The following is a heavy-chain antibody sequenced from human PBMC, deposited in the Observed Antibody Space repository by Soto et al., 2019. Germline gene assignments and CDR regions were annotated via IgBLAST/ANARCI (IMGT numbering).Heavy chain of an antibody. J-gene: IGHJ3*02. CDR1: GGTFSSYA. CDR2: IIPIFGTA. Sequence: VKVSCKASGGTFSSYAISRVRQAPGQGLEWMGGIIPIFGTANYAQKFQGRVTITADESTSTAYMELSSLRSEDTAVYYCAREEDYYDSSGYYVDAFDIWGQGTMVTVSS. D-gene: IGHD3-22*01. CDR3: AREEDYYDSSGYYVDAFDI. V-gene: IGHV1-69*13.